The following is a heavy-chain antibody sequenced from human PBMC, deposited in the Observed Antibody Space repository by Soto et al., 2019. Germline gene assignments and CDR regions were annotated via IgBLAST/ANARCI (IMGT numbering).Heavy chain of an antibody. CDR1: GFPFSDHP. D-gene: IGHD3-3*01. J-gene: IGHJ4*02. Sequence: ETLSLSCSSSGFPFSDHPIHWVRQPPGKGLEYVSAISSNGIATYYADSVKGRFTISRDNSKNTLYLQMTSLRTEDTAVYYCVKERTSFYDYWGQGTLVTVS. CDR3: VKERTSFYDY. V-gene: IGHV3-64D*06. CDR2: ISSNGIAT.